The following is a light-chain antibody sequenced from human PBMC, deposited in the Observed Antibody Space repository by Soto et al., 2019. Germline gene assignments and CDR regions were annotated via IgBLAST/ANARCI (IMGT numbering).Light chain of an antibody. Sequence: ILMTQSPATLSVSPGERATLSCRASQSVSNNLAWYQQKPGQAPRLLIYDESTRATGIPARFSGSGSGTEFTLTISGLQSEDFAVDYCQQYNNWPPWTFGQGTKVEIK. J-gene: IGKJ1*01. CDR1: QSVSNN. CDR3: QQYNNWPPWT. V-gene: IGKV3-15*01. CDR2: DES.